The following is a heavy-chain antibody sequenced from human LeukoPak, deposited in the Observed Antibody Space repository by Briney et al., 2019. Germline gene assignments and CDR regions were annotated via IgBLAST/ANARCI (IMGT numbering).Heavy chain of an antibody. J-gene: IGHJ6*03. CDR2: IRSQAYGGTA. V-gene: IGHV3-49*03. CDR3: ARDPARRPRYYMDV. CDR1: GFTFGDYA. Sequence: SLRLSCTASGFTFGDYAMSCFRQAPGKGLEWVGFIRSQAYGGTAEYAASVKGRFSISREDSKSIAYLQMNSLRAEDTAVYYCARDPARRPRYYMDVWGKGTTVTVSS.